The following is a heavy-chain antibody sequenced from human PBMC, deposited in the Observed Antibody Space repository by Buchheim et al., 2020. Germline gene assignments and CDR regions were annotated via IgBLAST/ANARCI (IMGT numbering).Heavy chain of an antibody. Sequence: QVQLQQWGAGLLKPSETLSLTCAVYGGSFSGYYWSWIRQPPGKGLEWIGEINHSGSTNYNPSLKSRVTISVDTSKNQFSLKLSSVTAADTAVYYCARRRMRGYSYGQGYYFDYWGQGTL. J-gene: IGHJ4*02. CDR1: GGSFSGYY. V-gene: IGHV4-34*01. CDR3: ARRRMRGYSYGQGYYFDY. D-gene: IGHD5-18*01. CDR2: INHSGST.